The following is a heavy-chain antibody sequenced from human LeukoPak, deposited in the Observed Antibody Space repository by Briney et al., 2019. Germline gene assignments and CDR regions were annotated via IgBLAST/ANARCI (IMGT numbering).Heavy chain of an antibody. D-gene: IGHD6-19*01. CDR1: GYSFTSYW. J-gene: IGHJ3*02. Sequence: RGESLKISCKGSGYSFTSYWIGWVRQMPGKGLEWMGIIYPGDSDTRYSPSFQGQVTISADKSISTAYLQWSSLKASDTAMYYCARSGVFRQWLPEGDAFDIWGQGTMVTVSS. V-gene: IGHV5-51*01. CDR2: IYPGDSDT. CDR3: ARSGVFRQWLPEGDAFDI.